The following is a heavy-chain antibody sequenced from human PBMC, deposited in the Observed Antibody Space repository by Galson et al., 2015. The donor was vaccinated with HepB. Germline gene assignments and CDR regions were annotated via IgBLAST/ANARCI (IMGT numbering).Heavy chain of an antibody. CDR3: ARGVYYAGTADY. CDR2: IYSGGST. D-gene: IGHD4-23*01. CDR1: GFTVSSNY. Sequence: SLRLSCAASGFTVSSNYMSWVRQAPGKGLEWVSVIYSGGSTYYADSVKGRSTISRDNSKNTLYLQMNSLRAEDTAVYYCARGVYYAGTADYWGQGTLVTVSS. J-gene: IGHJ4*02. V-gene: IGHV3-53*01.